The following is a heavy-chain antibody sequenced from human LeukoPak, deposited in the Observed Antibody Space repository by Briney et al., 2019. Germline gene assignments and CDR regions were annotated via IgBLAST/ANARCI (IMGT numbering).Heavy chain of an antibody. J-gene: IGHJ4*02. D-gene: IGHD1-1*01. CDR2: IYSGGTI. CDR3: ARKGTNWEGSFDY. V-gene: IGHV3-53*01. Sequence: GGSLRLSCAASGLTVSSNYMSWVRQAPGKGLEWVSVIYSGGTIYYADSVEGRFTISRDNSKNTLYLQMDSLRAEDTAVYYCARKGTNWEGSFDYWGQGTLVTVSS. CDR1: GLTVSSNY.